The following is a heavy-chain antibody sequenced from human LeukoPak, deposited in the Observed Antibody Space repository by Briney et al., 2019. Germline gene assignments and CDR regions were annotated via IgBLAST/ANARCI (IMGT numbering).Heavy chain of an antibody. J-gene: IGHJ4*02. CDR2: IWYDASKK. D-gene: IGHD3-10*01. V-gene: IGHV3-33*01. CDR1: GFTFTTYG. Sequence: SGGSLRLSCAASGFTFTTYGFHWVRQAPGKGLEGVAVIWYDASKKYYADSVKGRFTISRDNSKNTLYLQMDSLRAEDTAVYYCARDLSYGSGEFWGQGTLVSVSS. CDR3: ARDLSYGSGEF.